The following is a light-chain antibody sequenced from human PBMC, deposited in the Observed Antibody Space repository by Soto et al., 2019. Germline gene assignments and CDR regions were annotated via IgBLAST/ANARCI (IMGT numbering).Light chain of an antibody. Sequence: QCLLTQPPSVSAAPGQKCTISCSGSISNIGGNSVSWYQQLPGTAPKLLIYDDNKRPSGIPDRFSGSKSGTSATLGITGFQTGDEADYYCGSWDSSLSAYVFGTGTKVTVL. CDR3: GSWDSSLSAYV. J-gene: IGLJ1*01. V-gene: IGLV1-51*01. CDR1: ISNIGGNS. CDR2: DDN.